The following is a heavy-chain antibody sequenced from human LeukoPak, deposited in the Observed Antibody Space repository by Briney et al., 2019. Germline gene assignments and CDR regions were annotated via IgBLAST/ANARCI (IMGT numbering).Heavy chain of an antibody. J-gene: IGHJ4*02. CDR2: IYPGDSDT. Sequence: GASLKISCKGSGYRFTSYWIGWVRHMPGKGLEWMGIIYPGDSDTRYSPSFQGQVTISADKSISTAYLQWSSLKASDTAMYYCARLSGYSSSSSFHYWGQGTLVTVSS. CDR1: GYRFTSYW. D-gene: IGHD6-6*01. CDR3: ARLSGYSSSSSFHY. V-gene: IGHV5-51*01.